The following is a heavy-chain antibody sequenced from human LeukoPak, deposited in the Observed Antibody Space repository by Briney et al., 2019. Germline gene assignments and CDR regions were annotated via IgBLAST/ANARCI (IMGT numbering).Heavy chain of an antibody. Sequence: SETLSLTCTVSGGSISSGSYHWSWIRQPAGKGLEWIGRIYTSGSTNYNPSLKSRVTISVDTSKNQFSLKLSSVTAADTAVYYCARVREAADGTYYFDYWGQGTLVTVSS. J-gene: IGHJ4*02. CDR2: IYTSGST. D-gene: IGHD6-13*01. V-gene: IGHV4-61*02. CDR1: GGSISSGSYH. CDR3: ARVREAADGTYYFDY.